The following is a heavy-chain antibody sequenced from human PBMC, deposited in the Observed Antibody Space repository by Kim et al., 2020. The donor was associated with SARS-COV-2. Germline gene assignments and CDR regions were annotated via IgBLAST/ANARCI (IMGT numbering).Heavy chain of an antibody. CDR2: ISRSGGST. Sequence: GGSLRLSCAASGFTFSSSGMGWVRQTPGKGLEWVSTISRSGGSTYYANSVKGRFTISRDNSKNTLSLQMNSLRADDTAVYYCAKYGYTWGLADYWGQGTLVTVSS. D-gene: IGHD5-12*01. J-gene: IGHJ4*02. V-gene: IGHV3-23*01. CDR1: GFTFSSSG. CDR3: AKYGYTWGLADY.